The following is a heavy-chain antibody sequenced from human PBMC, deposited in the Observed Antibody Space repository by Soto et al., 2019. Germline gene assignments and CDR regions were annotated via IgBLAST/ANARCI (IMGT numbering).Heavy chain of an antibody. V-gene: IGHV2-70*13. CDR1: RFSLPRPGMC. J-gene: IGHJ6*02. CDR3: ARSIRGPRRFNGMDV. Sequence: SGPTLVNPPEALAITCTLSRFSLPRPGMCVSWIPQPPGKALEWLALIERDDDEKYYSTSLKTRLTISKDTRKNQVVLTMANMDPADTGTYYCARSIRGPRRFNGMDVWGQGTTVNVS. D-gene: IGHD1-20*01. CDR2: IERDDDEK.